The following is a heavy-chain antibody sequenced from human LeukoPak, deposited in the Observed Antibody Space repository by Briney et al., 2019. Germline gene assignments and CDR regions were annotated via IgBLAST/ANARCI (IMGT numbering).Heavy chain of an antibody. Sequence: GGSLRLSCAAAGLSFSDYYMSWIRVAPGKGMECASYISGGGSAAYCADSVKGRFTISRDNAKNSVYLEMNSLRVEDTGVYFCAKWERALDTWGQGTLVTVSS. CDR3: AKWERALDT. J-gene: IGHJ5*02. CDR1: GLSFSDYY. CDR2: ISGGGSAA. V-gene: IGHV3-11*04. D-gene: IGHD1-26*01.